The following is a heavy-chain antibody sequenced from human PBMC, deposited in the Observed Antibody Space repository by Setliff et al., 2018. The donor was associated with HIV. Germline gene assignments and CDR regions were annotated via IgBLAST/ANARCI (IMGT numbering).Heavy chain of an antibody. CDR3: ARDCSSTSCPWSFNYYYYYYYMDV. CDR1: GYTFTSYY. D-gene: IGHD2-2*01. CDR2: INPSGGST. J-gene: IGHJ6*03. Sequence: ASVKVSCKASGYTFTSYYMHWVRQAPGQGLEWMGTINPSGGSTSYAQKFQGRVTMTRDTSTSTVYMELSSLRSEDTAVYYCARDCSSTSCPWSFNYYYYYYYMDVWGKGTTVTSP. V-gene: IGHV1-46*03.